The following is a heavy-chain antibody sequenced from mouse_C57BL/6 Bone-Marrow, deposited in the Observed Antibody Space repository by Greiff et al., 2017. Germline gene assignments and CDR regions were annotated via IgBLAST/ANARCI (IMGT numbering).Heavy chain of an antibody. CDR2: ISDGGSYT. J-gene: IGHJ3*01. CDR3: ARLDWFAY. V-gene: IGHV5-4*01. CDR1: GFTFSSYA. Sequence: EVQRVESGGGLVKPGGSLKLSCAASGFTFSSYAMSWVRQTPEKRLEWVATISDGGSYTYYPDNVKGRFTISRDNAKNNLYLQMSHLKSEDTAMYYCARLDWFAYWGQGTLVTVSA.